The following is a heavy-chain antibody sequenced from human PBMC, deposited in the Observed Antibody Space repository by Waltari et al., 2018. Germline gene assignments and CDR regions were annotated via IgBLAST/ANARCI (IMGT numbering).Heavy chain of an antibody. J-gene: IGHJ3*02. CDR3: AREKRLVLAPTYDAFDI. D-gene: IGHD2-15*01. CDR1: GGTFGSYA. V-gene: IGHV1-69*05. CDR2: IIPIFGTA. Sequence: QVQLVQSGAEVKKPGSSVKVSCTASGGTFGSYAISWVREAPGPGLEWMGGIIPIFGTANYAQKFQGRVTITTDESTSTAYMELSSLRSEDTAVYYCAREKRLVLAPTYDAFDIWGQGTMVTVSS.